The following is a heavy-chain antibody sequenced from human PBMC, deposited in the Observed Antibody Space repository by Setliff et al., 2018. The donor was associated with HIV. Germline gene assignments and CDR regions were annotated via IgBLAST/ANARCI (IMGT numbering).Heavy chain of an antibody. CDR3: AGGDYNFWSGYYTGILWFDP. J-gene: IGHJ5*02. Sequence: SETLSLTCTVSGGSISSSSYYWGWIRQPPGKGLEWIGSSDYSGSTDHNPSLKRRVSISLDTSKNQFSLKLSSVTAADTAVYYFAGGDYNFWSGYYTGILWFDPWGQGTLVTVSS. CDR1: GGSISSSSYY. D-gene: IGHD3-3*01. CDR2: SDYSGST. V-gene: IGHV4-39*07.